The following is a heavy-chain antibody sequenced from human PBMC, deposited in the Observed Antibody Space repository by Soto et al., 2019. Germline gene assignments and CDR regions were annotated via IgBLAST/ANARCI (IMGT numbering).Heavy chain of an antibody. Sequence: KVSCKASGGTFSSYAISWVRQAPGQGLEWMGGIIPVFGTGIYAQKFQGRVTVTADKSTNTAYMELSSLRSEDTAVYFCARVGGTGGYTYGLDYWGQGTLVTVSS. CDR1: GGTFSSYA. V-gene: IGHV1-69*06. CDR3: ARVGGTGGYTYGLDY. D-gene: IGHD5-18*01. CDR2: IIPVFGTG. J-gene: IGHJ4*02.